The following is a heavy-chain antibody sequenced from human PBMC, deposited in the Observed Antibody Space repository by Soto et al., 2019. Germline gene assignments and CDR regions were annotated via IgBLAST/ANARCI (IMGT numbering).Heavy chain of an antibody. Sequence: PSETLSLTCTVSGGSISSYYWSWIRQPPGKELEWIGYIYYSGSTNYNPSLKSRVTISVDTSKNQVSLKLSSVTAADTAVYYCARHPGHAAKVTHWFDLWGQGTLVNVVS. J-gene: IGHJ5*02. CDR2: IYYSGST. D-gene: IGHD4-4*01. CDR3: ARHPGHAAKVTHWFDL. V-gene: IGHV4-59*08. CDR1: GGSISSYY.